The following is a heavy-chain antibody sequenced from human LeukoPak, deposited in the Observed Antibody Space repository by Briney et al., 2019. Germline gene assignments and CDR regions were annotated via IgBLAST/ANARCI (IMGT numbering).Heavy chain of an antibody. J-gene: IGHJ4*02. D-gene: IGHD2-2*03. V-gene: IGHV3-23*01. CDR2: ISGSGGST. CDR3: AKGTGYCSSTSCFFPLDY. CDR1: GFTFSTYG. Sequence: PGGSLRLSCAASGFTFSTYGMTWVRQAPGKGLEWVSSISGSGGSTYYADSVKGRVTVSRDNSKNTLYLQMNSLRAEDTAVYYCAKGTGYCSSTSCFFPLDYWGQGTLVTVSS.